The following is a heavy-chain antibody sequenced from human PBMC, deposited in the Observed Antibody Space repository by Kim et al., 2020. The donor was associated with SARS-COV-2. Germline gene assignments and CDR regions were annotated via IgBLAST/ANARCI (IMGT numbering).Heavy chain of an antibody. D-gene: IGHD1-26*01. Sequence: ADSVKGRFTISRDNSKNTVYLQMNSLRAEDTAVYYCAKDPGRSSGAPLDYWGQGTLVTVSS. CDR3: AKDPGRSSGAPLDY. V-gene: IGHV3-23*01. J-gene: IGHJ4*02.